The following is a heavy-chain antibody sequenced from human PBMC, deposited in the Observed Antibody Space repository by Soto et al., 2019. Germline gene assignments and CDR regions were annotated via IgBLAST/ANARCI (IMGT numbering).Heavy chain of an antibody. CDR2: INHSGST. J-gene: IGHJ5*02. CDR1: GGSFSGYY. CDR3: ARVRDWFDP. Sequence: SETLSLTCAVYGGSFSGYYWSWIRQPPGKGLEWIGEINHSGSTNYNPSLKSRVTISVDTSKNQFSLRLTSVTAADTAVYYCARVRDWFDPWGQGTLVTVSS. V-gene: IGHV4-34*01. D-gene: IGHD3-3*01.